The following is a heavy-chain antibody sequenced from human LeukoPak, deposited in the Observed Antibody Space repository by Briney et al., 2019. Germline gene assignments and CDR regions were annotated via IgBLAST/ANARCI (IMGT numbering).Heavy chain of an antibody. J-gene: IGHJ3*02. CDR1: GVPISSRSYY. D-gene: IGHD1-26*01. V-gene: IGHV4-39*01. CDR2: MYFSGTT. Sequence: PSETLSLTCTVSGVPISSRSYYWGWIRQPPGRGLEWIGSMYFSGTTYYNPSLKSRVTISVHTPENSLSLELSSVTAADTAVYYCARHLRFGSSALPRDTFDIWGRGTVVTVSS. CDR3: ARHLRFGSSALPRDTFDI.